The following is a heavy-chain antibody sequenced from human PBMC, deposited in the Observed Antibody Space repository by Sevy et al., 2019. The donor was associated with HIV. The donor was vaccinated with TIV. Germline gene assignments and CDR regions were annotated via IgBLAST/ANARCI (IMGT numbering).Heavy chain of an antibody. J-gene: IGHJ4*02. Sequence: SETLSLTCAVYGGTFSGYYWSWIRQPPGKGLEWIGEINHSGSTNYNSSLKSRVNISVDTSKNQFSLKLSSVTAADTAVYYCARASLTRRDGYKLGNYFDYWGQRTLVTVSS. CDR1: GGTFSGYY. D-gene: IGHD5-18*01. CDR3: ARASLTRRDGYKLGNYFDY. V-gene: IGHV4-34*01. CDR2: INHSGST.